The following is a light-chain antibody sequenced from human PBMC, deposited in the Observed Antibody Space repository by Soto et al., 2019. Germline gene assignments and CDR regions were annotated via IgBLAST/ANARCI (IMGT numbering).Light chain of an antibody. CDR2: KAS. CDR1: QSISSW. J-gene: IGKJ1*01. CDR3: QQYNDNWT. V-gene: IGKV1-5*03. Sequence: DIQMTQSPSTLSASVGDRFTITCRASQSISSWLAWYQQKPGKAPKLLIYKASTLQSGVPSRFSGSGSGTEFTLAISSLQPDDFATYYCQQYNDNWTFGQGTKVEIK.